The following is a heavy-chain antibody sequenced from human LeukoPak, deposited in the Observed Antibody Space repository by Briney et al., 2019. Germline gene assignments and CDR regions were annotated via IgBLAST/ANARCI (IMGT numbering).Heavy chain of an antibody. V-gene: IGHV4-4*07. D-gene: IGHD3-3*01. CDR1: GGSISSYY. CDR2: IYTSGST. Sequence: SETLSLTCTGSGGSISSYYWSWIRQPAGKGLEWIGRIYTSGSTNYNPSLKSRVTLSVDTSKNQFSMTLSSVTAADTAVYYCARDVPVTTIFGVVPHHRYYSDYWGQGTLVTVSS. J-gene: IGHJ4*02. CDR3: ARDVPVTTIFGVVPHHRYYSDY.